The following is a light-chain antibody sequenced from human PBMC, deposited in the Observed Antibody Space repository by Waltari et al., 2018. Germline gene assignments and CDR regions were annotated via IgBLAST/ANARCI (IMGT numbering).Light chain of an antibody. CDR2: GVS. CDR3: SSYASSSSVV. Sequence: QSALTQPASVSGSPGQSTTISCPGTNREYLVGYRYLSGYQQHPGKAPKRIIYGVSNRPSGVSTRFSGSRSGNTASLTISGLQAEDEADYYCSSYASSSSVVFGGGTKLTVL. V-gene: IGLV2-14*03. J-gene: IGLJ2*01. CDR1: NREYLVGYRY.